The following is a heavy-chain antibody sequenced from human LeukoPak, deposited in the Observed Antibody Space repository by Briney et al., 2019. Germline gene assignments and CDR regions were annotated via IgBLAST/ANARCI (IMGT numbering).Heavy chain of an antibody. Sequence: GESLKISCKGSGYSFTSYWISWVRQMPGKGLEWMGRIDPSDSYTNYSPSFQGHVTISADKSISTAYLQWSSLKASDTAMYYCATRDPYYYGMDVWGQGTLVTVSS. CDR1: GYSFTSYW. CDR3: ATRDPYYYGMDV. CDR2: IDPSDSYT. J-gene: IGHJ6*02. V-gene: IGHV5-10-1*01.